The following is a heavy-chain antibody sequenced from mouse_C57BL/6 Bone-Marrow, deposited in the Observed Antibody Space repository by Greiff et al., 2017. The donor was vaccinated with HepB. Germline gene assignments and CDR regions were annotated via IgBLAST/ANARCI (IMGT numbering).Heavy chain of an antibody. D-gene: IGHD2-4*01. J-gene: IGHJ2*01. V-gene: IGHV14-4*01. CDR1: GFNIKDDY. CDR3: TPLYYDYAGLFDY. CDR2: IDPENGDT. Sequence: DVHLVESGAELVRPGASVKLSCTASGFNIKDDYMHWVKQRPEQGLEWIGWIDPENGDTEYASKFQGKATITADTSSNTAYLQLSSLTSEDTAVYYCTPLYYDYAGLFDYWGQGTTLTVSS.